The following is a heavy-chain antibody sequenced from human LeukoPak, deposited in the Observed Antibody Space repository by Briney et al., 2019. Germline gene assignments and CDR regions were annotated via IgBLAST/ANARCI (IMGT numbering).Heavy chain of an antibody. CDR1: GYTFTSYY. V-gene: IGHV1-46*01. CDR2: INPSGGST. Sequence: GSVTVSCKASGYTFTSYYMHWVRQAPGQGLEGMGIINPSGGSTNYAQKFQGRVTVTRDTSTSTVYMELSSLRSEDTAVYYCARDVAYYGGNSGTGFDYWGQGTLVTVSS. D-gene: IGHD4-23*01. CDR3: ARDVAYYGGNSGTGFDY. J-gene: IGHJ4*02.